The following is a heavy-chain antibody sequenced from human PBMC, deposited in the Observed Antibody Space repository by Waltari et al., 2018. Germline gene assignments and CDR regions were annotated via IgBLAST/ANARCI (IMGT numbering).Heavy chain of an antibody. CDR3: ARGGGFSGHDSHYFDF. V-gene: IGHV4-34*01. CDR2: VHHSGTT. D-gene: IGHD5-12*01. Sequence: QVQLQQWGAGLLRPSETLSLSCGVQGDTISGYYWSWSRQAPGKGLQWIGQVHHSGTTNYNPSLKNRLNISGDRSKNQIYLRLTSVTAADTGVYYCARGGGFSGHDSHYFDFWGQGDLVTVSS. CDR1: GDTISGYY. J-gene: IGHJ4*02.